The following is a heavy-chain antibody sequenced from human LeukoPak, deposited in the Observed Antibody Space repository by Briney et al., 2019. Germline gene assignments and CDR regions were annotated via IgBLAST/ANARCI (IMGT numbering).Heavy chain of an antibody. CDR3: ARDVHGDYGSGWFDP. D-gene: IGHD4-17*01. Sequence: ASVKVSCKTSGGTFNNSTISWVRQAPGQGLEWLGGIMPLFGTAGYAQKFQGRVTITKDESTRTVYLELTSLTSDDTAVYYCARDVHGDYGSGWFDPWGQGTLVSVSS. V-gene: IGHV1-69*05. CDR1: GGTFNNST. J-gene: IGHJ5*02. CDR2: IMPLFGTA.